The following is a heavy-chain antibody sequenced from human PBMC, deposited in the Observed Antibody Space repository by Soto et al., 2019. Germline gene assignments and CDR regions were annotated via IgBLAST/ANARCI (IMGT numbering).Heavy chain of an antibody. CDR1: GGTFSSYA. CDR3: ARGGGGTMVRGVIRPGGNLFDP. V-gene: IGHV1-69*06. J-gene: IGHJ5*02. D-gene: IGHD3-10*01. Sequence: QVQPVQSGAEVKKPGSSVKVSCKASGGTFSSYAISWVRQAPGQGLEWMGGIIPIFGTANYAQKFQGRVTITADKSTSTAYMELSSLRSEDTAVYYCARGGGGTMVRGVIRPGGNLFDPWGQGTLVTVSS. CDR2: IIPIFGTA.